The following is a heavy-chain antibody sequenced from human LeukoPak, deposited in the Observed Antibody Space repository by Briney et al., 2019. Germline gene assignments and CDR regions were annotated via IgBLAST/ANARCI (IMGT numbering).Heavy chain of an antibody. CDR3: AKEEAGYCSRGSCYSLNY. V-gene: IGHV3-30*18. J-gene: IGHJ4*02. D-gene: IGHD2-15*01. Sequence: GGSLRLSCAASGFTFSSYGIHWVRQAPGKGLEWVAVTSSDGSNKYYADSVKGRFTISRDNSKNTLFLQMNSLRAEDTAVYYCAKEEAGYCSRGSCYSLNYWGQGTLVTVSS. CDR1: GFTFSSYG. CDR2: TSSDGSNK.